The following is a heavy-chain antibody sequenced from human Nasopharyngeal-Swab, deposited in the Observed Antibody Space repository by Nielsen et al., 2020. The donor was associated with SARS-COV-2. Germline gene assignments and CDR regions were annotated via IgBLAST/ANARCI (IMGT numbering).Heavy chain of an antibody. J-gene: IGHJ4*02. D-gene: IGHD2-2*01. V-gene: IGHV5-51*01. CDR3: ARPPSPIGYCSSTSCSVDDY. CDR2: IYPGDSDT. CDR1: GYSFTSYW. Sequence: GESLRLSCKGSGYSFTSYWIGWVRQMPGKGLEWMGIIYPGDSDTRYSPSFQGQVTISADKSISTAYLQWSSLKASDTAMYYCARPPSPIGYCSSTSCSVDDYWGQGTLVTVSS.